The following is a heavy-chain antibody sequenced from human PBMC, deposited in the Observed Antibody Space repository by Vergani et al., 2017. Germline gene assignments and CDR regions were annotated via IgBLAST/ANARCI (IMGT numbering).Heavy chain of an antibody. CDR1: NYSISRGYF. D-gene: IGHD3-10*01. CDR2: IHHTGMT. Sequence: QVQLQESGPGLVKPSETLSLTCTVSNYSISRGYFWGWSRRPPGKGLEWIVSIHHTGMTYNNPTLKSQVTISVDTSKNLFSLKLNSVTAADTALYYCARHGGSSYYYHLFDSWGQGTLVTVSS. J-gene: IGHJ4*02. CDR3: ARHGGSSYYYHLFDS. V-gene: IGHV4-38-2*02.